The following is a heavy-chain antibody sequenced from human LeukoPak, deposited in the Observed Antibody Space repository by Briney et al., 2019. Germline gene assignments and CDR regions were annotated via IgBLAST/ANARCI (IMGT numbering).Heavy chain of an antibody. V-gene: IGHV4-4*07. CDR3: AREVSSGYYYLVSY. CDR2: IYTSGST. D-gene: IGHD3-22*01. CDR1: GGSISSYS. Sequence: PSETLSLTCTVSGGSISSYSWSWIRQPAGKGLEWIGRIYTSGSTNYNPSLKSRVTMSVDTSKNQFSLKLSSVTAADTAVYYCAREVSSGYYYLVSYWGQGTLVTVSS. J-gene: IGHJ4*02.